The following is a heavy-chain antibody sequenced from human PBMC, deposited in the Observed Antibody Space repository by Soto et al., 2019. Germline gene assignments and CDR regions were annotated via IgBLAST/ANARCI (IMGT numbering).Heavy chain of an antibody. CDR2: ISYDGSNI. D-gene: IGHD6-19*01. CDR1: GFALSSDA. V-gene: IGHV3-30*03. CDR3: ARDTRYSSGYYDY. J-gene: IGHJ4*02. Sequence: PGGSLRLSCAASGFALSSDAMHWVRQAPGKGLEWVAVISYDGSNIYYAESVKGRFTISRDNSKNTLYVQMNNLRGEDTAVYYCARDTRYSSGYYDYWGQGTLVTVSS.